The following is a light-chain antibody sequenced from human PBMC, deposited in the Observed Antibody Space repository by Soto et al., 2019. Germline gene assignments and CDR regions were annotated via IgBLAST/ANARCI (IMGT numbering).Light chain of an antibody. CDR3: SSYTSSSTLVV. J-gene: IGLJ2*01. Sequence: QSALTQPASVSGSPGQSITISCTGTSSDVGGYNYVSWYQQHPGKAPKLMIYDVSNRPSGVSNRFSGSKSGNTASLTISGLQAEDEADYDGSSYTSSSTLVVFGGGTKRTVL. V-gene: IGLV2-14*01. CDR1: SSDVGGYNY. CDR2: DVS.